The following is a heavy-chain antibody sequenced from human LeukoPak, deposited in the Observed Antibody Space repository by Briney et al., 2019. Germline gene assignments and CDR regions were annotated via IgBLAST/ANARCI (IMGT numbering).Heavy chain of an antibody. J-gene: IGHJ4*02. CDR2: INPNSGGT. D-gene: IGHD6-13*01. Sequence: ASVKVSCKASGYTFTRYYIHWVRQAPGQGLEWMGWINPNSGGTNYAQKFQGRVTMTRDTSISTAYMELNRLRFDDTAVYYCARSDSSSWTIDYWGQGTLVTVSS. V-gene: IGHV1-2*02. CDR3: ARSDSSSWTIDY. CDR1: GYTFTRYY.